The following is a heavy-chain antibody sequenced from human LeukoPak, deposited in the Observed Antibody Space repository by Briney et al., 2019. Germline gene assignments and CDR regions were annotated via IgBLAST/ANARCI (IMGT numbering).Heavy chain of an antibody. CDR1: GFTFSSYW. V-gene: IGHV3-7*03. J-gene: IGHJ4*02. CDR2: IKQDGIEK. Sequence: GGSLRLSCAASGFTFSSYWMDWVRQVPGKGLGWVANIKQDGIEKYFVGSVKGRFAISRDNAKNSLYLQMDSLRVEDTAVYYCAKGKRYPDYWGQGTLVTVSS. D-gene: IGHD1-1*01. CDR3: AKGKRYPDY.